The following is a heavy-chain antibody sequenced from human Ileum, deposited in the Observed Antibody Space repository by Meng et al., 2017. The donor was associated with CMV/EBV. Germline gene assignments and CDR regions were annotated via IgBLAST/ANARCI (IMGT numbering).Heavy chain of an antibody. D-gene: IGHD3-22*01. CDR2: ISYDGSRT. V-gene: IGHV3-30-3*01. CDR1: GFSFNSFA. J-gene: IGHJ4*02. CDR3: ARDYHYDSRGYFDS. Sequence: QVQLVDSGGGVVQPGRSLTLSCAASGFSFNSFAMQWVRQAPGKGLEWVAVISYDGSRTNYVDSVKGRFTISRDNSKNTLFLHMNSLRTEDTAVYYCARDYHYDSRGYFDSWGQGSLVTVSS.